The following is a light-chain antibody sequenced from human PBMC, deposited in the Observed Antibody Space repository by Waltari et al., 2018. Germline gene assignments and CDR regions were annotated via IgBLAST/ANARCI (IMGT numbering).Light chain of an antibody. CDR3: QNHERLPAT. J-gene: IGKJ1*01. CDR2: GAS. Sequence: EVVLTQSPGTLSLSPGERATLFCRASQSISRYLGWYQQRPGQAPRLLIYGASIRAAGIPDRFSGSGSGTDFTLSISRLEPEDFAVYYCQNHERLPATFGQGTRVEIK. V-gene: IGKV3-20*01. CDR1: QSISRY.